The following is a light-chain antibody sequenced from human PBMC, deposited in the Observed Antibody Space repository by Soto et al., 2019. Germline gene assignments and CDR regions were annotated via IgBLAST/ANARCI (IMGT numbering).Light chain of an antibody. V-gene: IGKV3D-15*01. CDR2: GAS. CDR1: QSVSSN. CDR3: QHYNSYSEA. Sequence: IVLTHCPGALSLSPGERAPLSRRASQSVSSNLAWYQQKPGQAPRLLIYGASSRATGIPDRFSGSGSGTEFTLTISSLQPDDFATYYCQHYNSYSEAFGQGPKVDIK. J-gene: IGKJ1*01.